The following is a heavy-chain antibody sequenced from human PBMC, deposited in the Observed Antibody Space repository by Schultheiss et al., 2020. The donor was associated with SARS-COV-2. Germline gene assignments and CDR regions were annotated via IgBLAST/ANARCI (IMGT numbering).Heavy chain of an antibody. D-gene: IGHD3-22*01. CDR2: INPNSGGT. V-gene: IGHV1-2*04. CDR3: ARRIALNSADYYDSSGYYYDMFDY. CDR1: GYTFTGYY. J-gene: IGHJ4*02. Sequence: GESLKISCKASGYTFTGYYMHWVRQAPGQGLEWMGWINPNSGGTNYAQKFQGWVTMTRDTSISTAYMEVSRLRSDDTAVYYCARRIALNSADYYDSSGYYYDMFDYWGQGTLVTVSS.